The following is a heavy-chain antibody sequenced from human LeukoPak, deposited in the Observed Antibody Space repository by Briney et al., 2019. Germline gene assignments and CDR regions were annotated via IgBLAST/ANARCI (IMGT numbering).Heavy chain of an antibody. CDR3: AKDPPMITFGGDTFDY. D-gene: IGHD3-16*01. J-gene: IGHJ4*02. CDR2: ISGSGGST. CDR1: GFTFSSYA. V-gene: IGHV3-23*01. Sequence: GGSLRLSCAASGFTFSSYAMSWVRQAPGKGREWASAISGSGGSTYYADSVKGRFTISRDNSKNTLYLQMNSLRAEDTAVYYCAKDPPMITFGGDTFDYWGQGTLVTVSS.